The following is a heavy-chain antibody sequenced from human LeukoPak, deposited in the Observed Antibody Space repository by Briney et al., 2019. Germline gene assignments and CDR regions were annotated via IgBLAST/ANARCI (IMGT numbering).Heavy chain of an antibody. CDR2: TYYKAKWYK. CDR3: VRRRTRYDCFDP. J-gene: IGHJ5*02. V-gene: IGHV6-1*01. Sequence: QTLSLTFAISGDSVSSNSVTLNWVSQSPWRGLEWLGSTYYKAKWYKGYAVSVRGRITVNPDTYKNQFSPHLTAVTPEDTAVYYCVRRRTRYDCFDPWGQGTLVTVSS. CDR1: GDSVSSNSVT. D-gene: IGHD1-7*01.